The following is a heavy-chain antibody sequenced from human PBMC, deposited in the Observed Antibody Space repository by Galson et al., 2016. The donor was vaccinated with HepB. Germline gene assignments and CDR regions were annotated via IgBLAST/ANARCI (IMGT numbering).Heavy chain of an antibody. J-gene: IGHJ6*03. D-gene: IGHD6-13*01. CDR2: INSGGST. Sequence: SLRLSCAASGFTVSSNYMSWVRQAPGKGLEWVSVINSGGSTYHSDSVKGRLTISRDNSKNTLYLQMNSLRAEDTAVYYCARDREGIEPATSLGLGYYYYYYMDVWGKGTTVTVSS. V-gene: IGHV3-53*01. CDR3: ARDREGIEPATSLGLGYYYYYYMDV. CDR1: GFTVSSNY.